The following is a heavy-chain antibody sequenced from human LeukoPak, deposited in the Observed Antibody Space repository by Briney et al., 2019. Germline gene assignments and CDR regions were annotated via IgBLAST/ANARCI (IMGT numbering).Heavy chain of an antibody. D-gene: IGHD2-21*02. V-gene: IGHV3-23*01. CDR2: ISGSGGST. J-gene: IGHJ4*02. CDR3: IIDIVVGTAAIGDY. Sequence: GGSLRLSCAASGFTFSSYAMSWVRQAPGKGLEWVSAISGSGGSTYYADSVKGRFTISRDNSKNTLYLQMNSLRAEDTAVYYCIIDIVVGTAAIGDYWGQGTLVTVSS. CDR1: GFTFSSYA.